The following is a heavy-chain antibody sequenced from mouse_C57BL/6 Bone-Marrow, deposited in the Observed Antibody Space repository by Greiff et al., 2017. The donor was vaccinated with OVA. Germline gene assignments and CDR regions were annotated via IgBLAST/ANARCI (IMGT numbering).Heavy chain of an antibody. D-gene: IGHD1-1*01. J-gene: IGHJ1*03. Sequence: QVQLQQSGPGLVAPSQSLSITSPFSGFSLPSFALTGVRRPPGRGLEWLGVIWTGGGTNYKSALKSRLSISKDNSKSQVFLKMNSLQTDDTARYYCARNAHYYGSRLYWYFDVWGTGTTVTVSS. CDR3: ARNAHYYGSRLYWYFDV. CDR2: IWTGGGT. CDR1: GFSLPSFA. V-gene: IGHV2-9-1*01.